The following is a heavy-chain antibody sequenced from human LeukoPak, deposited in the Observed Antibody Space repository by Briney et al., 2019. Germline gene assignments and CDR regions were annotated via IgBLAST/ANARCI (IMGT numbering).Heavy chain of an antibody. Sequence: GGSLRLSCAASGFTVSSNYMSWVRQAPGKGLEWVSYISSSSNTIYYADSVKGRFTISRDNAKNSLYLQMNSLRAEDTAVYYCARAHSSAWYLFDYWGQGTLVTVSS. CDR3: ARAHSSAWYLFDY. CDR1: GFTVSSNY. J-gene: IGHJ4*02. D-gene: IGHD6-19*01. V-gene: IGHV3-48*01. CDR2: ISSSSNTI.